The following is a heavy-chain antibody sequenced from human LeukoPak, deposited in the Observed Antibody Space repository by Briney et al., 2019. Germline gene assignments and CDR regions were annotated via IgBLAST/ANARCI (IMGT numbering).Heavy chain of an antibody. CDR2: ISYDGSNK. V-gene: IGHV3-30*03. Sequence: PGGSLRLSCAASGFTFSSYSMNWVRQAPGKGLEWVAVISYDGSNKYYADSVKGRFTISRDNSKNTLYLQMNSLRAEDTAVYYCAREATRYSYGFAFDYWGQGTLVTVSS. CDR3: AREATRYSYGFAFDY. D-gene: IGHD5-18*01. CDR1: GFTFSSYS. J-gene: IGHJ4*02.